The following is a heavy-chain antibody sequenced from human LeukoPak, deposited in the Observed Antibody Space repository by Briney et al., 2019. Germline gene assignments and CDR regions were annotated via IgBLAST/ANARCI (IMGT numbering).Heavy chain of an antibody. V-gene: IGHV7-4-1*02. Sequence: ASVKVSCKASGYIFDIYALIWVRQAPGQGLELMGWINTNTGNPTYAQGFTGRFVFSLDTSVSTAYLQISSLKAEDTAVYYCARDYTFTLGTTTYFQHWGQGTLVTVSS. CDR1: GYIFDIYA. CDR3: ARDYTFTLGTTTYFQH. J-gene: IGHJ1*01. CDR2: INTNTGNP. D-gene: IGHD1-7*01.